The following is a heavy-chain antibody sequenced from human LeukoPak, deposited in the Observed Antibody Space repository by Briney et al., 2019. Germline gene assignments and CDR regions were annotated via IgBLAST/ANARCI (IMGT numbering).Heavy chain of an antibody. CDR2: ISGSGGDT. CDR3: AKDLGGEGGSGFPGQ. CDR1: GFTFSTYF. Sequence: GGSLRLSCTASGFTFSTYFMTWARQAPGKGPEWVSAISGSGGDTYYADSVKGRFTIYRDNSKNTLYLQMNGLRAEDTAIYYCAKDLGGEGGSGFPGQWGQGTLVTVSS. D-gene: IGHD3-10*01. J-gene: IGHJ4*02. V-gene: IGHV3-23*01.